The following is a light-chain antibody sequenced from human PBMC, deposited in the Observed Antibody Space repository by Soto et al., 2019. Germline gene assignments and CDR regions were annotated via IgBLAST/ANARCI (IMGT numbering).Light chain of an antibody. V-gene: IGKV4-1*01. CDR3: QQYYSSPRN. CDR1: QTVLYSSNNKNY. CDR2: WAS. J-gene: IGKJ2*01. Sequence: DIVMTQSPDSLAVSLGERATINCKSSQTVLYSSNNKNYLAWYQQKPGQPPKLLIYWASTRESGVPDRFSGSGSGTDFTLTISSLQAEDVAVSYCQQYYSSPRNFGQGTKLEIK.